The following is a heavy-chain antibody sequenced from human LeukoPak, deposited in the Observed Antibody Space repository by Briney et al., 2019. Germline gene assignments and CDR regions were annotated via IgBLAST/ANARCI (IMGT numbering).Heavy chain of an antibody. CDR3: AKDHLLGMRYSLSLDY. J-gene: IGHJ4*02. V-gene: IGHV3-23*01. Sequence: GGSLRLSFAASGFTFSSYAMSWVRQAPGKGLEWVSTISGSGGRTYYADSVKGRFTISRDNSKNTLYLQMNSLRAEDTAVYYCAKDHLLGMRYSLSLDYWGQGTLVTVSS. CDR1: GFTFSSYA. D-gene: IGHD3-9*01. CDR2: ISGSGGRT.